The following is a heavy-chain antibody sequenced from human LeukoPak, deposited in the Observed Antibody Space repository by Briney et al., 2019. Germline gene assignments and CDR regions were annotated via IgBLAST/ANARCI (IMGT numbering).Heavy chain of an antibody. Sequence: SVKVSCKASGGTFSSYAISWVRQAPGQGLEWMGGIIPIFGTANYAQKFQGRVTITADESASTAYMELSSLRSEDTAVYYCARVQDYDFWSGSDYWGQGTLVTVSS. D-gene: IGHD3-3*01. J-gene: IGHJ4*02. CDR2: IIPIFGTA. CDR3: ARVQDYDFWSGSDY. CDR1: GGTFSSYA. V-gene: IGHV1-69*13.